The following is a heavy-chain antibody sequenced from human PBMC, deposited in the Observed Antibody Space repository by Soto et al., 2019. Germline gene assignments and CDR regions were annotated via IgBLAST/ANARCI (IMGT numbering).Heavy chain of an antibody. D-gene: IGHD3-22*01. CDR2: IYYSGST. CDR1: GGSISSYY. J-gene: IGHJ3*02. CDR3: ARGGVYDSSGYQLLMGGDDAFDI. Sequence: ASETLSLTCTVSGGSISSYYWSWIRQPPGKGLEWIGYIYYSGSTNYNPSLKSRVTISVDTSKNQFSLKLSSVTAADTAVYYCARGGVYDSSGYQLLMGGDDAFDIWGQGTRSPSPQ. V-gene: IGHV4-59*01.